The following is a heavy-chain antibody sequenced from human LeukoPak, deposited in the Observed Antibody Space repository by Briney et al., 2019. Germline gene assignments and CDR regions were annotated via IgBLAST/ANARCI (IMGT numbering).Heavy chain of an antibody. CDR1: GFTFSMSA. Sequence: GGSLRLSCATTGFTFSMSAMHWVRLAPGRGLDWVAVISFDGGNKFYADSVKGRFSISRDNSKNTLYLQMNSLGLDDTAVYFCARGRAGIAAAGFDYWGQGTLVTVSS. J-gene: IGHJ4*02. CDR2: ISFDGGNK. D-gene: IGHD6-13*01. V-gene: IGHV3-30-3*01. CDR3: ARGRAGIAAAGFDY.